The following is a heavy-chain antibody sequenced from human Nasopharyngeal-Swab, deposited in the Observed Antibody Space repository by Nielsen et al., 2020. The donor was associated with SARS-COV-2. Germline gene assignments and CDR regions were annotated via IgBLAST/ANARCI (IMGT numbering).Heavy chain of an antibody. V-gene: IGHV4-39*01. CDR2: IYYSGST. J-gene: IGHJ4*02. Sequence: SETLSLTCTVSGGSISSSSYYWGWIRQPPGKGLEWIGSIYYSGSTYYNPSLKSRVTISVDTSKNQFSLKRSSVTAADTAVYYCARHRYSSSWSWYFDYWGQGTLVTVSS. D-gene: IGHD6-13*01. CDR3: ARHRYSSSWSWYFDY. CDR1: GGSISSSSYY.